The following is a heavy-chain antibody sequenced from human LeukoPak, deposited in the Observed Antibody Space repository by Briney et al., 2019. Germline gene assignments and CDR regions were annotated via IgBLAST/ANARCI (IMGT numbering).Heavy chain of an antibody. CDR3: ARVGRDDFWSGYWGFDY. CDR1: GGSISTYY. D-gene: IGHD3-3*01. Sequence: SETLSLTCSVSGGSISTYYWSWIRQPPGKGLEWIGYMYYSGSTNYNPSLKNRVTISVDTSKNQFSLKLSSVTAADTAVYYCARVGRDDFWSGYWGFDYWGQGTLVTVSS. CDR2: MYYSGST. J-gene: IGHJ4*02. V-gene: IGHV4-59*01.